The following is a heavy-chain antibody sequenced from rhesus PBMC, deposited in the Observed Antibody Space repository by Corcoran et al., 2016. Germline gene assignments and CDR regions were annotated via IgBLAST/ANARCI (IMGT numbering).Heavy chain of an antibody. J-gene: IGHJ4*01. Sequence: QVPLQESGRGLVPPSEPLSLTCAVSGYSIRSGYDWGWIRQHPGKGLEYIGYISGSSVFNYYNPSLKRRVTISKDTSKNQFSLKLTSVTAADTAVYYCGRGAAIDYWGQGVLVTVSS. CDR2: ISGSSVFN. V-gene: IGHV4-99*02. CDR3: GRGAAIDY. CDR1: GYSIRSGYD. D-gene: IGHD6-25*01.